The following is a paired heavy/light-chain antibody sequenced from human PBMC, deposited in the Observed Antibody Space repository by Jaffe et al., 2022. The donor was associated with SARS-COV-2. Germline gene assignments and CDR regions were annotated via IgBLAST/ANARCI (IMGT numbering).Heavy chain of an antibody. CDR1: GFTFSSYW. V-gene: IGHV3-7*03. Sequence: EVQLVESGGGLVQPGGSLRLSCAASGFTFSSYWMSWVRQAPGKGLEWVANIKQDGSDKYYVDSVKGRFTISRDNARNSLSLQMNSLRAEDTAVYYCARVGRLDGLPDYYYGMDVWGQGTTVTVSS. CDR2: IKQDGSDK. CDR3: ARVGRLDGLPDYYYGMDV. J-gene: IGHJ6*02. D-gene: IGHD3-10*01.
Light chain of an antibody. Sequence: QSVLTQPPSASGTPGQRVTISCSGSTSNIGRNTVNWYQQLPGTAPKLLIYRNNQRPSGVPDRFSGSKSGTSASLAISGLQSEDEADYYCAAWDDSLKGWVFGGGTKLTVL. CDR1: TSNIGRNT. V-gene: IGLV1-44*01. CDR2: RNN. J-gene: IGLJ3*02. CDR3: AAWDDSLKGWV.